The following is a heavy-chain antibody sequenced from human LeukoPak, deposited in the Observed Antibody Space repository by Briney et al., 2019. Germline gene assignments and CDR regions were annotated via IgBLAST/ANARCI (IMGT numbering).Heavy chain of an antibody. D-gene: IGHD3-10*01. Sequence: ASVKVSCKASGYTFTSYDINWVRQATGQGLEWMGWMNPNSGNTGYAQKFQGRVTMTRNTSISTAYMELSSLRSEDTAVYYCARGPRFGELLVPYYYYGMDVWGQGTTVTVSS. J-gene: IGHJ6*02. CDR3: ARGPRFGELLVPYYYYGMDV. CDR1: GYTFTSYD. CDR2: MNPNSGNT. V-gene: IGHV1-8*01.